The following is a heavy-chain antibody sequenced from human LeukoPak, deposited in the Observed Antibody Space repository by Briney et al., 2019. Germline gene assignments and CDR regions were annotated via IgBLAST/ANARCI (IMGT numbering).Heavy chain of an antibody. CDR2: ISYDGSNK. J-gene: IGHJ4*02. V-gene: IGHV3-30*18. Sequence: PGGSLRLSCAASGFTFSSYGMHWVRQAPGKGLEWVAVISYDGSNKYYADSVKGRFTISRDNSKNTLYLQMNSLRAEDTAVYYCAKDKSIAAAGTIDYWGQGTLVTVSS. D-gene: IGHD6-13*01. CDR3: AKDKSIAAAGTIDY. CDR1: GFTFSSYG.